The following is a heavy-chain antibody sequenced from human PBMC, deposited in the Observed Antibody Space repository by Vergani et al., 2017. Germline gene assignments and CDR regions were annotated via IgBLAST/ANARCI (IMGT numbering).Heavy chain of an antibody. CDR2: IDLSDSYP. Sequence: EVQLVQSGAEVKKPGESLRISCKGFGYSFTSYWISWVRQMPGKGLEWVGRIDLSDSYPNYSPSFQGHVTISADKSISTAYLQWSSLKASDTAMYYCARDVPFSGYYDILTGPLDYWGQGTLVTVSS. CDR1: GYSFTSYW. V-gene: IGHV5-10-1*01. J-gene: IGHJ4*02. CDR3: ARDVPFSGYYDILTGPLDY. D-gene: IGHD3-9*01.